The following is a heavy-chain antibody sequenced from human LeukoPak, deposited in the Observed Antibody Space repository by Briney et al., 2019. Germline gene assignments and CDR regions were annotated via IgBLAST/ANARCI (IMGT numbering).Heavy chain of an antibody. V-gene: IGHV3-23*01. CDR1: GFTFSDYY. CDR2: ISGSGGST. CDR3: AKDTPDYGGNAAEYFQH. D-gene: IGHD4-23*01. Sequence: GGSLRLSCAASGFTFSDYYMSWVRQAPGKGLEWVSAISGSGGSTYYADSVKGRFTISRDNSKNTLYLQMNSLRAEDTAVYYCAKDTPDYGGNAAEYFQHWGQGTLVTVSS. J-gene: IGHJ1*01.